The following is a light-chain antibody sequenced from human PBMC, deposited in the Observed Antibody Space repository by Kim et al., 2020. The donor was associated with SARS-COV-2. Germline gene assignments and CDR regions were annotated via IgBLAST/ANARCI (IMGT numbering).Light chain of an antibody. CDR2: RTS. CDR3: LLYDTFSYT. CDR1: HNISIW. J-gene: IGKJ2*01. V-gene: IGKV1-5*03. Sequence: DIQMTQSPSTLSASVGDRVTVTCRASHNISIWLAWYQQKPGKVPQLLIYRTSNLEGGVPSRFSGSGSGTEFTLTISSLQPDDFATYYCLLYDTFSYTFGQGTKLEI.